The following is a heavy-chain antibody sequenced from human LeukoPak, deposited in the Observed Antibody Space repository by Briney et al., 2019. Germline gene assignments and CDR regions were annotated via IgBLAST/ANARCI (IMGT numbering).Heavy chain of an antibody. CDR2: IIPIFGTA. J-gene: IGHJ4*02. CDR3: ARGDGYNAMNYYFDY. CDR1: GGTFSSYA. Sequence: ASVKVSCKASGGTFSSYAISWVRQAPGQGLEWMGGIIPIFGTANYAQKFQGRVTITTDESTSTAYMELSSLRSEDTAVYYCARGDGYNAMNYYFDYWGQGTLVTVSS. V-gene: IGHV1-69*05. D-gene: IGHD5-24*01.